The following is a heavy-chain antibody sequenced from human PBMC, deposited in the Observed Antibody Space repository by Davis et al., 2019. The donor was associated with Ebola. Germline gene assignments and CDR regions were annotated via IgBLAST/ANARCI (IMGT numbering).Heavy chain of an antibody. J-gene: IGHJ6*02. Sequence: SVKVSCKASGGTFSSYAISWVRQAPGQGLEWMGGIVPIFGTAYYAEKFQGRVTITADTFTNTAYMELSSLISDDTAVFYCAREKEQLYGMDVWGQGTTVTVSS. CDR2: IVPIFGTA. D-gene: IGHD1-26*01. CDR3: AREKEQLYGMDV. V-gene: IGHV1-69*06. CDR1: GGTFSSYA.